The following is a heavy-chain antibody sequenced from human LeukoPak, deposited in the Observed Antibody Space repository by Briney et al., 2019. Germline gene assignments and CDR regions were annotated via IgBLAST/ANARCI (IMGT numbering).Heavy chain of an antibody. CDR1: GYSYNSYW. J-gene: IGHJ4*02. Sequence: GESLKISCKGSGYSYNSYWIGWVRQMPGKGLEWMGIIYLADSDARYSPSFQGQVSFSADRSINTAYLQWSSLKASDTAMYYCARSSPNFFDYWGQGTLVTVSS. D-gene: IGHD4/OR15-4a*01. V-gene: IGHV5-51*01. CDR2: IYLADSDA. CDR3: ARSSPNFFDY.